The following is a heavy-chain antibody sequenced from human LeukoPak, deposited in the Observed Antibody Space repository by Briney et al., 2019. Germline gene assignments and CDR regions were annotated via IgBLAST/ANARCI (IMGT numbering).Heavy chain of an antibody. CDR2: ISGSGGST. Sequence: PGGSLRLSCAASGFTFSSYAMSWVRQAPGEGLERVSAISGSGGSTYYADSVKGRFTISRDNSKNTLYLQMNSLRAEDTAVYYFAKGAPTGRHRKYFDYWGQGTLVTVSS. J-gene: IGHJ4*02. V-gene: IGHV3-23*01. CDR1: GFTFSSYA. D-gene: IGHD4-17*01. CDR3: AKGAPTGRHRKYFDY.